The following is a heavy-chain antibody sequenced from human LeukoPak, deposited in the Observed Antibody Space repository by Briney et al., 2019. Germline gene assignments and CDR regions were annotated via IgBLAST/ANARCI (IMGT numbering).Heavy chain of an antibody. V-gene: IGHV4-59*01. CDR2: IYDSGST. J-gene: IGHJ4*02. CDR3: ARCLKYSGSYYFDY. Sequence: SETLSLTCTVSGGSISSYYWSWIRQPPGKGLEWIGYIYDSGSTNYNPSLKSRVTISVDTSKNQFSLKLSSVTAADTAVYYCARCLKYSGSYYFDYWGQGTLVTVSS. D-gene: IGHD1-26*01. CDR1: GGSISSYY.